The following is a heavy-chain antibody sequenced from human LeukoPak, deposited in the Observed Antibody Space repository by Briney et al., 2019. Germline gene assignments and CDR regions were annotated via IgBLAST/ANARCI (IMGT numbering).Heavy chain of an antibody. CDR3: ARDPGGRERGDFDY. CDR2: IYYSGST. J-gene: IGHJ4*02. CDR1: GGSISSGGYY. V-gene: IGHV4-61*08. D-gene: IGHD3-16*01. Sequence: PSETLSLTCTVSGGSISSGGYYWSWIRQPPGKGLEWIGYIYYSGSTNYNPSLKSRVTISVDTSKNQFSLKLSSVTAADTAVYYCARDPGGRERGDFDYWGQGTPVTVSS.